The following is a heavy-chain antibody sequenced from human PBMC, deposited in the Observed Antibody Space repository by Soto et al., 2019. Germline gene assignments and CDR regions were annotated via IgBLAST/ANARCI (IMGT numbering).Heavy chain of an antibody. Sequence: GGSLRLSCAASGFTFSSYWMSWVRQAPGKGLEWVANIKQDGSEKYYVDSVKGRFTISRDNAKNSLYLQMNSLRAEGTAVYYCARESDTAFAHYWGQGTLVTVSS. V-gene: IGHV3-7*03. J-gene: IGHJ4*02. CDR3: ARESDTAFAHY. D-gene: IGHD5-18*01. CDR2: IKQDGSEK. CDR1: GFTFSSYW.